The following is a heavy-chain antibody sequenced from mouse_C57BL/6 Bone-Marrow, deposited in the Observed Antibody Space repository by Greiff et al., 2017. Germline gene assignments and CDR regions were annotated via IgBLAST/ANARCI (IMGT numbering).Heavy chain of an antibody. J-gene: IGHJ1*03. Sequence: VKLMESGGGLVKPGGSLKLSCAASGFTFSSYAMSWVRQTPEKRLEWVATISDGGSYTYYPDNVKGRFTISRDNAKNNLYLQMSHLKSEDTAMYYCARERFGWYFDVWGTGTTVTVSS. V-gene: IGHV5-4*01. CDR2: ISDGGSYT. CDR1: GFTFSSYA. CDR3: ARERFGWYFDV.